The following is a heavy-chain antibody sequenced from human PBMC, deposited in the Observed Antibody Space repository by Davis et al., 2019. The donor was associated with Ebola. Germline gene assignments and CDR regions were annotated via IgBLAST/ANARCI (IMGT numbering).Heavy chain of an antibody. CDR2: ISGSGGST. J-gene: IGHJ3*02. CDR3: ARDAMILVVGVYDI. Sequence: GESLKISCAASGFTFSSYAMSWVRQAPGKGLEWVSAISGSGGSTYYADSVKGRFTISRDNSKNTLYLQMYNLRAEDTAVYYCARDAMILVVGVYDIWGQGTMVTVSS. CDR1: GFTFSSYA. V-gene: IGHV3-23*01. D-gene: IGHD3-22*01.